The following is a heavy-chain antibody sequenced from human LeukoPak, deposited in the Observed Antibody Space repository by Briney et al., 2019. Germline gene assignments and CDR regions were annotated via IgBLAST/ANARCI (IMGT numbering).Heavy chain of an antibody. V-gene: IGHV3-48*02. CDR1: GFIFSTYS. D-gene: IGHD2-2*01. Sequence: PGGSLRLSCAASGFIFSTYSMNWVRQAPGKGLEWVSFISSSSNIIYYADSVKGRSTISRDSAKNSLYLQMSSLRDEDTAVYYCARGPAAAIDYWGQGTLVTVSS. J-gene: IGHJ4*02. CDR3: ARGPAAAIDY. CDR2: ISSSSNII.